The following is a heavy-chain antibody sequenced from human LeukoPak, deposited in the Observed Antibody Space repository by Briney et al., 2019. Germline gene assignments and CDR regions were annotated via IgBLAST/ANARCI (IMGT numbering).Heavy chain of an antibody. J-gene: IGHJ3*02. CDR1: GDSVSSNSAA. V-gene: IGHV6-1*01. CDR2: TYYRSKWYN. D-gene: IGHD3-10*01. CDR3: AMGGQGVLWVGEYLIHAFDI. Sequence: SQTLSLTCALSGDSVSSNSAAWNWIRQSPSRGLEWLGRTYYRSKWYNDYAVSVKSRITINPDKSKNQFSLQLNSVTPEGTAVYYCAMGGQGVLWVGEYLIHAFDIWGQGTMVTVSS.